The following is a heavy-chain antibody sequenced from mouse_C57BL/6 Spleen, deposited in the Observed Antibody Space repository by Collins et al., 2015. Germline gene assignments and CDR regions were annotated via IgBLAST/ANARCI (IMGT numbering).Heavy chain of an antibody. J-gene: IGHJ2*01. D-gene: IGHD4-1*01. CDR1: GFTFSDYY. CDR3: ARNWDFDY. V-gene: IGHV5-12*02. CDR2: ISNGGGST. Sequence: EVKLVESGGGLVQPGGSLKLSCATSGFTFSDYYMYWVRQTPEKRLEWVAYISNGGGSTYYPDTVKGRFTISRDNAKNTLYLQMSRLKSEDTAMYYCARNWDFDYWGQGTTLTVSS.